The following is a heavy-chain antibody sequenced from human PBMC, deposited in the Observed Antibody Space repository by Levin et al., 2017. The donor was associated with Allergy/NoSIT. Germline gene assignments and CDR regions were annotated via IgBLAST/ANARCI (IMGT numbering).Heavy chain of an antibody. Sequence: GESLKISCKASGYTFTSYDINWVRQATGQGLEWMGWMNPNSGNTGYAQKFQGRVTMTRNTSISTAYMELSSLRSEDTAVYYCARGRSSAAAAVYWGQGTLVTVSS. CDR1: GYTFTSYD. J-gene: IGHJ4*02. D-gene: IGHD6-13*01. CDR2: MNPNSGNT. CDR3: ARGRSSAAAAVY. V-gene: IGHV1-8*01.